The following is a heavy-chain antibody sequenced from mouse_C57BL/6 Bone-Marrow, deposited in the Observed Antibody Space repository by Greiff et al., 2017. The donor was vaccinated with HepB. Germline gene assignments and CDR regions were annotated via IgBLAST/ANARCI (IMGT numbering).Heavy chain of an antibody. Sequence: EVHLVESGPELVKPGASVKMSCKASGYTFTDYNMHWVKQSHGKSLEWIGYINPNNGGTSYNQKFKGKATLTVNKSSSTAYMELRSLTSEDSAVYYCARCSDYYGSDYAMDYWGQGTSVTVSS. J-gene: IGHJ4*01. D-gene: IGHD1-1*01. CDR2: INPNNGGT. V-gene: IGHV1-22*01. CDR3: ARCSDYYGSDYAMDY. CDR1: GYTFTDYN.